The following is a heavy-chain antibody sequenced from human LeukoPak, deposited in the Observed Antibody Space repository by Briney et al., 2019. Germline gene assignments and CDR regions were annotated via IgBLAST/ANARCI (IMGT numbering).Heavy chain of an antibody. CDR2: IYYSGRT. D-gene: IGHD6-13*01. V-gene: IGHV4-39*07. CDR1: GGSISSSSYY. Sequence: SETLSLTCTVSGGSISSSSYYWAWIRQPPGRGLEWIGNIYYSGRTYYSPSLKSRVTISVDTSKKQFSLNLSSVTAADTAVYYCARDFSSSRYSYFDYWGQGMLVTVSS. CDR3: ARDFSSSRYSYFDY. J-gene: IGHJ4*02.